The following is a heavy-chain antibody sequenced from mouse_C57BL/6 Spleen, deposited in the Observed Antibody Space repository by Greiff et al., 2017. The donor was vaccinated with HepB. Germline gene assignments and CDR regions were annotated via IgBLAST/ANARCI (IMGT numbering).Heavy chain of an antibody. CDR3: ARHYYYDYDDYAMDY. CDR2: ISSGGSYT. D-gene: IGHD2-4*01. CDR1: GFTFSSYG. Sequence: EVMLVESGGDLVKPGGSLKLSCAASGFTFSSYGMSWVRQTPDKRLEWVATISSGGSYTYYPDSVKGRFTISRDNAKNTLYLQMSSLKSEDTAMYYCARHYYYDYDDYAMDYWGQGTSVTVSS. J-gene: IGHJ4*01. V-gene: IGHV5-6*01.